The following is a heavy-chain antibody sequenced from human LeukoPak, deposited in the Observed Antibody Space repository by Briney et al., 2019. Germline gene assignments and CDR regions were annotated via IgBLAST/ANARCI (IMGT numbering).Heavy chain of an antibody. CDR2: ISWNSGRM. J-gene: IGHJ4*02. CDR1: GFTFDEHA. CDR3: ARSRHYDILTGYDY. Sequence: GGSLRHSCAASGFTFDEHAMHWVRQAPGKGLEWVSGISWNSGRMGYADSVKGRFTISRDNAKNSLYLQMNSLRAEDTAVYYCARSRHYDILTGYDYWGQGTLVTVSS. D-gene: IGHD3-9*01. V-gene: IGHV3-9*01.